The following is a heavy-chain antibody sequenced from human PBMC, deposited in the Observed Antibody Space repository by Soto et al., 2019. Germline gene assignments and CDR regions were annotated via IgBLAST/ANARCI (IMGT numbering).Heavy chain of an antibody. CDR3: ARYCSSTNCAAGYYYGMDV. CDR2: IWYDGSNK. CDR1: GFTFSNYG. D-gene: IGHD2-2*01. Sequence: QVQLVESGGGVVQPGRSLRLSCVASGFTFSNYGMHWVRQAPGKGLECVAVIWYDGSNKYYAESVKGRFTISRDNSKNTLFLQMNSLRVEDTAVYYCARYCSSTNCAAGYYYGMDVWGQGTTVTVSS. J-gene: IGHJ6*02. V-gene: IGHV3-33*01.